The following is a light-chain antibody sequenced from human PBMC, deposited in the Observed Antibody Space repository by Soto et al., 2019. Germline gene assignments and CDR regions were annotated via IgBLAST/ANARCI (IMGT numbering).Light chain of an antibody. CDR2: DAS. CDR3: QQYQSYPRP. J-gene: IGKJ1*01. Sequence: DIQMTQSPSTLSASVGDSVTSTCRASQSITFWLAWYQQKPGKAPRLLIHDASTLESGAPSRFSGSGSGTDFTLTISSLQPDDFATYYCQQYQSYPRPFGPGTKVEVK. V-gene: IGKV1-5*01. CDR1: QSITFW.